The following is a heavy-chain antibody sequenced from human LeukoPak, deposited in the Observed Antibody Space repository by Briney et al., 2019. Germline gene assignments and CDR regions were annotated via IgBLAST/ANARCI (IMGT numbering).Heavy chain of an antibody. D-gene: IGHD2-15*01. CDR3: ARTWVVAGPNWFDP. Sequence: SQTLSLTCTVSGGSISSGGYYWSWIRQHPGKGLEWIGYIYYSGSTYYNPSLKSRVTISVDTSKNQFSLKLSSVTAADTAVYYCARTWVVAGPNWFDPWGQGTLVTVSS. J-gene: IGHJ5*02. CDR1: GGSISSGGYY. V-gene: IGHV4-31*03. CDR2: IYYSGST.